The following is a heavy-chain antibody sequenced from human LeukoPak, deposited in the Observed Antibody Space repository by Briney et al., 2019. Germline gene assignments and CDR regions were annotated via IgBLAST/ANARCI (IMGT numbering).Heavy chain of an antibody. J-gene: IGHJ6*03. CDR2: INHSGST. V-gene: IGHV4-34*01. CDR1: GGSFSGYY. D-gene: IGHD2-2*01. CDR3: ARVGRYCSSSSCYPRVYYMDV. Sequence: SETLSLTCAVYGGSFSGYYWSWIRQPPGKGLEWIGEINHSGSTNYNPSFKSRVTISVDTSKKQFSLKLRSMTAADTAVYYCARVGRYCSSSSCYPRVYYMDVWGKGTTVTVSS.